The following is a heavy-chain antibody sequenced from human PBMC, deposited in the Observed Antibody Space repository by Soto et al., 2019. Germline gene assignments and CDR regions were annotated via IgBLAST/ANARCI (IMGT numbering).Heavy chain of an antibody. CDR2: IYYSGST. Sequence: SETLSLTCTVSGGSISSSSYYWGWIRQPPGKGLEWIGSIYYSGSTYYNPSLKSRVTISVDTSKNQFSLKLSSVTAADTAVYYCARAYSSGWEVGYYGMDVWGQGTTVTVS. CDR1: GGSISSSSYY. CDR3: ARAYSSGWEVGYYGMDV. V-gene: IGHV4-39*01. D-gene: IGHD6-19*01. J-gene: IGHJ6*02.